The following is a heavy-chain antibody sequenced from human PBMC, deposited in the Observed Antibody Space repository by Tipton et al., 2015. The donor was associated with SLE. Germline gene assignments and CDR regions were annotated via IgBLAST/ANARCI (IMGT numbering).Heavy chain of an antibody. CDR3: ARDSGYDVGWFDP. D-gene: IGHD5-12*01. Sequence: SLRLSCAASGFTFSSYGMHWVRQAPGKGLEWVAVIWYDGSNKYYADSVKGRFTISRDNSKNTLYLQMNSLRAEDTAVYYCARDSGYDVGWFDPWGQGTLVTVSS. V-gene: IGHV3-33*01. J-gene: IGHJ5*02. CDR2: IWYDGSNK. CDR1: GFTFSSYG.